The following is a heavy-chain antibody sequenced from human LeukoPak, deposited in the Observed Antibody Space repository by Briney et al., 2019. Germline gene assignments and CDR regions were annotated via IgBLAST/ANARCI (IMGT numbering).Heavy chain of an antibody. D-gene: IGHD1-14*01. CDR1: GYTLTELS. V-gene: IGHV1-24*01. CDR3: ATRGPGPEPYNWFDP. CDR2: FDPEDGET. Sequence: ASVKVSCKVSGYTLTELSMHWVRPAPGKGLEWMGGFDPEDGETIYAQKFQGRVTMTEDTSTDTAYMELSSLRSEDTAVYYCATRGPGPEPYNWFDPWGQGTLVTVSS. J-gene: IGHJ5*02.